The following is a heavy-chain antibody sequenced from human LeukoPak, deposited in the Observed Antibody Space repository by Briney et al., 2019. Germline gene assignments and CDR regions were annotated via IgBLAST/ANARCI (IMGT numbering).Heavy chain of an antibody. CDR3: ATDVWGIVGVTSWFDP. V-gene: IGHV1-18*01. J-gene: IGHJ5*02. CDR2: ISAYNGNT. Sequence: ASVKVSCKASGYTFTNYGISWVRQAPAQGLEWMGWISAYNGNTNYAQKLQGRVTTTTDTSTSTAYMELSSLRSEDTAVYYCATDVWGIVGVTSWFDPWGQGTLVTVSS. D-gene: IGHD1-26*01. CDR1: GYTFTNYG.